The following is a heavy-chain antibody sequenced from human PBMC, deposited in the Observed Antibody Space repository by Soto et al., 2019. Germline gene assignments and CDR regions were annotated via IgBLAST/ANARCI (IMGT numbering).Heavy chain of an antibody. CDR3: ARDGYDGSGSPYPAY. CDR2: IYYLGST. J-gene: IGHJ4*02. D-gene: IGHD3-10*01. CDR1: GGSMSEYF. Sequence: PSETLSRTCSVSGGSMSEYFWSWIRQSPGKGLEWIGYIYYLGSTDYNPSLKSRVTISVDTSKRQFSLRLTSVTAADTAVYYCARDGYDGSGSPYPAYWGPGTQVTVS. V-gene: IGHV4-59*01.